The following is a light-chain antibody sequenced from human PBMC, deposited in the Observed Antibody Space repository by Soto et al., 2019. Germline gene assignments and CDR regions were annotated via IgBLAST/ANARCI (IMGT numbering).Light chain of an antibody. CDR3: LQHNTYPWT. J-gene: IGKJ1*01. CDR2: AAS. Sequence: DIQMTQSPSSLSASVGDRVIITCRASQGIGDDLGWYQQKPGKAPKRLIYAASSLQSGVPSRFSGSGSGTDFTLPISIRQPDDFASYYCLQHNTYPWTFGPGTKVEVK. CDR1: QGIGDD. V-gene: IGKV1-17*01.